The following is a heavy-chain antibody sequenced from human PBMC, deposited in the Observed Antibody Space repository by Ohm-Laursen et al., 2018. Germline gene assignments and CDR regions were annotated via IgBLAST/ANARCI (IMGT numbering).Heavy chain of an antibody. Sequence: TQTLTLTCTFSGFSLSTSGMCVSWIRQPPVKALEWLARFDWDDDKYYSTSLKTRLTISKDTSKNQVVLTMTNMDPVDTATYYCARLYYYDSSGYHYVDDYWGQGTLVTVSS. CDR1: GFSLSTSGMC. CDR3: ARLYYYDSSGYHYVDDY. CDR2: FDWDDDK. D-gene: IGHD3-22*01. J-gene: IGHJ4*02. V-gene: IGHV2-70*11.